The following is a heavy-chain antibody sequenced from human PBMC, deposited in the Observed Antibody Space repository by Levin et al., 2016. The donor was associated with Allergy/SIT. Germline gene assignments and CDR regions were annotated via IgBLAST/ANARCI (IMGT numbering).Heavy chain of an antibody. CDR1: GGSISSYY. V-gene: IGHV4-59*13. CDR3: ARKTEVAAALFDY. D-gene: IGHD6-13*01. J-gene: IGHJ4*02. Sequence: SETLSLTCTVSGGSISSYYWGWIRQPPGKGLEWIGYIFYTGSTNYNPSLKSRLTISLDTSKKQFSLKLSSVTAADTAVYYCARKTEVAAALFDYWGQGTLVTVSS. CDR2: IFYTGST.